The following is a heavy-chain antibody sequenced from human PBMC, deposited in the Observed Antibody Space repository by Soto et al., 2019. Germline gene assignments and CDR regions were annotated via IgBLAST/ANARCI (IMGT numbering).Heavy chain of an antibody. CDR3: ATSSPRPQYDLWSGYHDAFDI. CDR2: FDPEDGET. Sequence: NVSCKFSGYTLTELSMHWVRQAPGKGLEWMGGFDPEDGETIYAQKFQGRVTMTEDTSTDTAYMELSSLRSEDTAVYYCATSSPRPQYDLWSGYHDAFDIWGQGTMVTVSS. V-gene: IGHV1-24*01. J-gene: IGHJ3*02. D-gene: IGHD3-3*01. CDR1: GYTLTELS.